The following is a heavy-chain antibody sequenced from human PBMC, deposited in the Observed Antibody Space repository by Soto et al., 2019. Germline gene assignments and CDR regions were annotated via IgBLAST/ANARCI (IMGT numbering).Heavy chain of an antibody. CDR1: GGTLSSFINYP. D-gene: IGHD3-3*01. CDR2: IVPNVGTV. J-gene: IGHJ4*03. Sequence: SVKVSCKASGGTLSSFINYPINWVRQAPGQGLEWMGGIVPNVGTVNYAQKFQGRVTVTADKSTGTAYMELSSLRSEDTALYYCARRDTSGFLRYFDNWGQGTLVTVSS. CDR3: ARRDTSGFLRYFDN. V-gene: IGHV1-69*06.